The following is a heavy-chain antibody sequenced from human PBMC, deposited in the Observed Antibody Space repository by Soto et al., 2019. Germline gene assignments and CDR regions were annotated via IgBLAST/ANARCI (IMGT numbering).Heavy chain of an antibody. CDR3: ARERGGYCSSGSCFPFDY. Sequence: SETLSLTCTVSGGSISSYYWGWIRQPAGKGLEWIGRIYTSGSTNYNPSLKSRVTMSVDTSKNQFSLKLSSVTAADTAVYYCARERGGYCSSGSCFPFDYWGQGTLVTVSS. J-gene: IGHJ4*02. CDR2: IYTSGST. CDR1: GGSISSYY. V-gene: IGHV4-4*07. D-gene: IGHD2-15*01.